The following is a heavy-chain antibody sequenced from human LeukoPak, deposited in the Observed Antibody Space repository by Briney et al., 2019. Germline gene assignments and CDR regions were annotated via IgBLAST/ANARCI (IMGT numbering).Heavy chain of an antibody. Sequence: GGSLRLSCAASGFTFSSYSMNWVRQAPGKGLEWVSYINSSSSTIYYADSVKGRFTISRDNAKNSLYLQMNSLRAEDTAVYYCARACAYSSSCNRADWGQGALVTVSS. CDR1: GFTFSSYS. J-gene: IGHJ4*02. V-gene: IGHV3-48*04. CDR2: INSSSSTI. D-gene: IGHD6-6*01. CDR3: ARACAYSSSCNRAD.